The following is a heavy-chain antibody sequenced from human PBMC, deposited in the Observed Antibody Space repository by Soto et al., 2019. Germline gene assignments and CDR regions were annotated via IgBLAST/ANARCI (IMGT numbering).Heavy chain of an antibody. V-gene: IGHV1-69*12. J-gene: IGHJ3*02. CDR1: GGTFSSYA. D-gene: IGHD1-26*01. CDR3: ARGGELLRPYDAFDI. Sequence: QVQLVQSGAEVKKPGSSGKVSCKASGGTFSSYAISWVRQAPGQGLEWMGGIIPIFGTANYAQKFQGRVTITGDESTSTGYMELSRLRSEATAVYYCARGGELLRPYDAFDIWGQGTMVTVSS. CDR2: IIPIFGTA.